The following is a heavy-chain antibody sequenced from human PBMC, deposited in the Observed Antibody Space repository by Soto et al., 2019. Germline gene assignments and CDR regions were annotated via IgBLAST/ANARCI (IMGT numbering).Heavy chain of an antibody. CDR1: GIIFSSYV. J-gene: IGHJ4*02. V-gene: IGHV1-69*13. CDR3: AFYRDYYDSSGLDY. D-gene: IGHD3-22*01. CDR2: IIPIFGTA. Sequence: SVKVSCKASGIIFSSYVFSWVRQAPGQGLEWMGGIIPIFGTANYAQKFQGRVTITADESTSTAYMELSSLRSEDTAVYYCAFYRDYYDSSGLDYWGQGTLVTVSS.